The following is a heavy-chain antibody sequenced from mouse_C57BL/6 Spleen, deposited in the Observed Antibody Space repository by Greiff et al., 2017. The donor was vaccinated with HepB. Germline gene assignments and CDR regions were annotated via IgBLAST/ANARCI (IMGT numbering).Heavy chain of an antibody. D-gene: IGHD1-1*01. J-gene: IGHJ3*01. V-gene: IGHV1-26*01. CDR2: INPNNGGT. CDR3: ARGPHYYGSSGFAY. Sequence: EVQLQQSGPELVKPGASVKISCKASGYTFTDYYMNWVKQSHGKSLEWIGDINPNNGGTSYNQKFKGKATLTVDKSSSTAYMELRSLTSEDSAVYYCARGPHYYGSSGFAYWGQGTLVTVSA. CDR1: GYTFTDYY.